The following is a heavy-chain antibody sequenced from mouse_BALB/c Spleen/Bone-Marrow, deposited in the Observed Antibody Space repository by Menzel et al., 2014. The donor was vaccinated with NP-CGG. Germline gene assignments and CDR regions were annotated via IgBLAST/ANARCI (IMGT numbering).Heavy chain of an antibody. D-gene: IGHD1-1*01. V-gene: IGHV4-1*02. J-gene: IGHJ1*01. Sequence: EVQLQESGGGLVQPGGSLKLSCAASRFDFSRYWMSWVRRAPGKGLEWIGEINPDSSTIYYTPSLKDKFIISRDNAKNTLYLQMSRVRSEDTALYYCARLNYYGNLFVWGAGTTVTVSS. CDR1: RFDFSRYW. CDR2: INPDSSTI. CDR3: ARLNYYGNLFV.